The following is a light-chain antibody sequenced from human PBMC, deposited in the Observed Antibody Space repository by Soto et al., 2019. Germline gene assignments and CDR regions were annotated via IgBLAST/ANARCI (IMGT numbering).Light chain of an antibody. CDR3: CSYALL. Sequence: QSVLTQPASVSGSPGQSITISCTGTNSDVGTHNLVSWYQQHPGKAPKLIICEGTKRPSGVSNRFSGSKSGNTASLTISGLQAEDEADYYCCSYALLFGTGTKVTVL. CDR2: EGT. J-gene: IGLJ1*01. V-gene: IGLV2-23*01. CDR1: NSDVGTHNL.